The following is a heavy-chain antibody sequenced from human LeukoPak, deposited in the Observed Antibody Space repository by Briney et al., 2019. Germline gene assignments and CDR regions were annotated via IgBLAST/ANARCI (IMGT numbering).Heavy chain of an antibody. CDR1: GFTFSDYY. CDR3: ARRRPVGTFNYYYYGMDV. V-gene: IGHV3-11*01. J-gene: IGHJ6*02. CDR2: ISSSGSTI. Sequence: GGSLRLSCAASGFTFSDYYMSWIRQAPGKGLEWVSYISSSGSTIYYADSVKGRFTISRDNAKNSLYLQMNGLRAEDTAVYYCARRRPVGTFNYYYYGMDVWGQGTTVTVSS. D-gene: IGHD3-16*01.